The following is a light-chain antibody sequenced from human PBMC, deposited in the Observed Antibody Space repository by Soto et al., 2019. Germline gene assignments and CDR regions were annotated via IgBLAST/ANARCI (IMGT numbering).Light chain of an antibody. CDR1: QGISSY. CDR3: QQYNSYPGT. Sequence: DIQMTQSPSTLSASVGDRVTITCRASQGISSYLAWYQQKPGKAPKLLIYDASSLESGVPSRFSGSGSGTEFTLTISSLQPDDFATYYCQQYNSYPGTFGQGTKVDIK. V-gene: IGKV1-5*01. J-gene: IGKJ1*01. CDR2: DAS.